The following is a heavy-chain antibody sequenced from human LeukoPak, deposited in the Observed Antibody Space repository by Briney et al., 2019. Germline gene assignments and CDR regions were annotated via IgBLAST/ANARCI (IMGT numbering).Heavy chain of an antibody. J-gene: IGHJ4*02. CDR2: IYYSGST. CDR1: GGSISSYY. D-gene: IGHD1-26*01. CDR3: SRRPRNSGSDDGPSGLDY. V-gene: IGHV4-59*12. Sequence: SETLSLTCTVSGGSISSYYWSWIRQPPGKGLEWIGYIYYSGSTNYNPSLKSRVTISVDTSKNQFSLKLSSVTAADTAVYYCSRRPRNSGSDDGPSGLDYWGQGTLVTVSP.